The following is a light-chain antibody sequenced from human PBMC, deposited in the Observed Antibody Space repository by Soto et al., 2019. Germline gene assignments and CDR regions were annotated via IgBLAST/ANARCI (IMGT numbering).Light chain of an antibody. V-gene: IGLV2-8*01. CDR2: EVT. CDR1: SSDVGAYKY. J-gene: IGLJ7*01. Sequence: QSALTQPPSASGSPGQSVTISCTGNSSDVGAYKYVSWYQQYPGKAPKLMIYEVTKRHSGVPDRFSGSKSGNTASLTVSGLQAEDEADYYCTSYVGNDIWVFGGGTQLTVL. CDR3: TSYVGNDIWV.